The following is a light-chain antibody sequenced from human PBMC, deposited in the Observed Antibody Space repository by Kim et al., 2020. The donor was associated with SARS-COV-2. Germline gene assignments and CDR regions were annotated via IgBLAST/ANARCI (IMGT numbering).Light chain of an antibody. J-gene: IGLJ2*01. CDR3: CSYAGSFTWI. CDR2: DVT. V-gene: IGLV2-11*01. CDR1: SSAVGSYNL. Sequence: QSVTISCPGTSSAVGSYNLVSWYQQHPGKAPKLIIYDVTGRPSGVPDRFSGSKSGDTASLTISGLQAEDEADYYCCSYAGSFTWIFGGGTQLTVL.